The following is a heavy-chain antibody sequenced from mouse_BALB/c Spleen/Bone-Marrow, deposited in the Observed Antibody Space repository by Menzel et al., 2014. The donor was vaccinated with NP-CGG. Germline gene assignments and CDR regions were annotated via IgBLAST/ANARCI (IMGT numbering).Heavy chain of an antibody. J-gene: IGHJ3*01. CDR2: INPGNGGT. V-gene: IGHV1S81*02. Sequence: QVQLQQSGAELVKPGASVKLSCKASGYTFTSYYMYWVKQRPGQGLEWIGGINPGNGGTNFNEKFKSKATLTVDKSSSTAYMQLSSLTSEDSAVYYCTREGDSPFAYWGQGTLVTVSA. CDR3: TREGDSPFAY. D-gene: IGHD2-13*01. CDR1: GYTFTSYY.